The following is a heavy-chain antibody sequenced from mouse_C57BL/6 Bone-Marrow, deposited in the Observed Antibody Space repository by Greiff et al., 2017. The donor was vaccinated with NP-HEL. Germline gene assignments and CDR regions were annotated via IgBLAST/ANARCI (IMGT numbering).Heavy chain of an antibody. CDR2: IDPENGDT. V-gene: IGHV14-4*01. CDR3: TTGRGYYGSSCWFSY. D-gene: IGHD1-1*01. Sequence: VQLQQSGAELVRPGASVKLSCTASGFKIKDDYMHWVKQRPEQGLEWIGWIDPENGDTEYASKFQGKATITADTSSNTAYLQLSSLTSEDTAVYYCTTGRGYYGSSCWFSYWGRGTLVTVSA. CDR1: GFKIKDDY. J-gene: IGHJ3*01.